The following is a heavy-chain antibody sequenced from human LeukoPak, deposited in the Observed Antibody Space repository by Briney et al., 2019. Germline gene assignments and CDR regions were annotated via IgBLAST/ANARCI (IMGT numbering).Heavy chain of an antibody. D-gene: IGHD2-15*01. CDR1: GYTFTNYY. J-gene: IGHJ4*02. CDR3: ARAPPRGGVVVVAATPGFSHFDY. V-gene: IGHV1-46*01. CDR2: INPSGGST. Sequence: AASVKVSCKASGYTFTNYYMHWVRQAPGQGLEWMGIINPSGGSTKYAQKFQGRVTMTRDTSTSTVYMELSSLRSEDTAVYYCARAPPRGGVVVVAATPGFSHFDYWGQGTPVSVSS.